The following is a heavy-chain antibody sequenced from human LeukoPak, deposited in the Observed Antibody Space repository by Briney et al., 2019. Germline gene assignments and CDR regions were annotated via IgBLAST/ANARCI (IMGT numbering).Heavy chain of an antibody. V-gene: IGHV4-59*06. CDR3: ASRPYYYDSSGYYY. Sequence: SETLSLTCTVSGGSISSYYWSWIRQPPGKGLEWIGYIYYSGSTYYNPSLKSRVTISVDTSKNQFSLKLSSVTAADTAVYYCASRPYYYDSSGYYYWGQGTLVTVPS. J-gene: IGHJ4*02. CDR2: IYYSGST. CDR1: GGSISSYY. D-gene: IGHD3-22*01.